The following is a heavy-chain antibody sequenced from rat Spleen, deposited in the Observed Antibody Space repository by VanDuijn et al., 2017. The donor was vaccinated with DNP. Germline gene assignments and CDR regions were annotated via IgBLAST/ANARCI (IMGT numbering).Heavy chain of an antibody. CDR1: GFSLTTYN. Sequence: QVQLKESGPGLVQPSQTLSLTCTVAGFSLTTYNVHWFRRPPGKGLEWMGVIWNNGGTRFNSPLKSRLSISKDTSKSQVFLKMNSLQTEDTATYYCARALLPTISTVFPFWGQGTLVTVSS. CDR2: IWNNGGT. J-gene: IGHJ3*01. V-gene: IGHV2-41*01. CDR3: ARALLPTISTVFPF. D-gene: IGHD1-2*01.